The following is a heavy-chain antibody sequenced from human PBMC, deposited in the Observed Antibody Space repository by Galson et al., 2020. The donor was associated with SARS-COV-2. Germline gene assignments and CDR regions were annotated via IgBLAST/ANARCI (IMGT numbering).Heavy chain of an antibody. D-gene: IGHD3-3*01. J-gene: IGHJ5*02. CDR1: GGSISSGGYY. CDR3: ARAGSVTIFGVVSWFDP. CDR2: IYYSGST. V-gene: IGHV4-31*03. Sequence: SETLSLTCTVSGGSISSGGYYWSWIRQHPGKGLEWIGYIYYSGSTYYNPSLKSRVTISVDTSKNQFSLKLSSVTAADTAVYYCARAGSVTIFGVVSWFDPWGQGTLVTVSS.